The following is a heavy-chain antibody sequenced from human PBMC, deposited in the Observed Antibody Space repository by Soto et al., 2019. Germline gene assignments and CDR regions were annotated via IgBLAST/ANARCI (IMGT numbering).Heavy chain of an antibody. D-gene: IGHD3-16*01. CDR1: GDSISDY. J-gene: IGHJ5*02. CDR3: ARGQGVLRP. Sequence: QVQLQESGPGLVKPSETLSLTCDVSGDSISDYWSWIRQPPGKGLEWIGYVSYSGNTKFSPSLNGRVTISLDTSKKQLSLKLTSVTAADTAVYYCARGQGVLRPWRQGTLVAVSS. V-gene: IGHV4-59*08. CDR2: VSYSGNT.